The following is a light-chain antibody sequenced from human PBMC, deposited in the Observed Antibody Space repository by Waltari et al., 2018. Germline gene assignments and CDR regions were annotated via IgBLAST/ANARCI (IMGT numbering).Light chain of an antibody. CDR1: SSDIGGYNS. Sequence: QSALTQPASVSGSPGQSITISCTGTSSDIGGYNSVSRYQQHPGKAPKLMIYDVSNRPSGVSNRFSGFKSGNTASLTISGLQAEDEADYYCTSYRSSSTLPYVFGTGTKVTVL. CDR2: DVS. J-gene: IGLJ1*01. CDR3: TSYRSSSTLPYV. V-gene: IGLV2-14*03.